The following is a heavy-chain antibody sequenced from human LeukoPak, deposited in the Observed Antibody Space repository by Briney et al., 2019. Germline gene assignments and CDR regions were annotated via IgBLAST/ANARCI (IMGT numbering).Heavy chain of an antibody. CDR2: FNHSGTT. V-gene: IGHV4-34*01. D-gene: IGHD6-6*01. J-gene: IGHJ4*02. CDR3: TRQYSSSYYSDY. Sequence: SETLFLTCAVSGGSFSGFYWSWIRQPPGGGLEWIADFNHSGTTNYNPSLKSRVTISVDTSKNQFSLNLKSMTAADTAVYYCTRQYSSSYYSDYWGQGTLVTVSS. CDR1: GGSFSGFY.